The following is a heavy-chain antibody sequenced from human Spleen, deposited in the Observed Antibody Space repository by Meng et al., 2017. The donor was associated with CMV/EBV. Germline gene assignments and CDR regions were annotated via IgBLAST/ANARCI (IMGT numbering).Heavy chain of an antibody. CDR2: ISGSGGST. D-gene: IGHD2-2*02. CDR1: GFTFSSYA. V-gene: IGHV3-23*01. Sequence: GGSLRLSCAASGFTFSSYAMSWVRQAPGKGLEWVSAISGSGGSTYYADSVKGRFIISRDNSKNTLYLQMNSLRAEDTAVYYCAKDLNPLVVVPAAIPPYYYYGMDVWGQGTTVTVSS. J-gene: IGHJ6*02. CDR3: AKDLNPLVVVPAAIPPYYYYGMDV.